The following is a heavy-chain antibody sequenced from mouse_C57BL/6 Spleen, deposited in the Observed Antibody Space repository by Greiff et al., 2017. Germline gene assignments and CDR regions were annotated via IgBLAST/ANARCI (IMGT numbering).Heavy chain of an antibody. J-gene: IGHJ4*01. V-gene: IGHV1-69*01. D-gene: IGHD1-1*01. Sequence: QVQLQQPGAELVMPGASVKLSCKASGYTFTSYWMHWVKQRPGQGLEWIGEIDPSDSYTNYNQKFKGKSTLTVDKSSSTAYMQLSSLTSEDSAVYYCARNGDYGLSMDYWGQGTSVTVSS. CDR3: ARNGDYGLSMDY. CDR2: IDPSDSYT. CDR1: GYTFTSYW.